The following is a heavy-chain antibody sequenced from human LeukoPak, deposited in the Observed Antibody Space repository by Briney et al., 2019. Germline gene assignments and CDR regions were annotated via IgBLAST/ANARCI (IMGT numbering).Heavy chain of an antibody. CDR1: GDSKNSHY. CDR3: ARDPTTVTKGLDI. D-gene: IGHD4-17*01. V-gene: IGHV4-59*11. J-gene: IGHJ3*02. Sequence: SETLSLTCTVSGDSKNSHYWSWIRQPPGKGLEWIGYISYIGSTNYNPSLKSRVTISVDTSKNQFSLKLSSVTAADTAVYYCARDPTTVTKGLDIWGKGTMVTVSS. CDR2: ISYIGST.